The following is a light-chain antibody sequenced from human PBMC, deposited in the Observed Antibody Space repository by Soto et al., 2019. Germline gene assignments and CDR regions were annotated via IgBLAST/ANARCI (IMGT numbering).Light chain of an antibody. V-gene: IGKV3D-15*01. CDR1: QSVSTN. CDR2: GAS. CDR3: PQYNNWPPWT. Sequence: ETVMTQSPATQSVSPGERVTLSCRASQSVSTNLAWYQQKPGEAPRLLIYGASTRATGIPARFSGSGSGTEFTLTISSLQSEDFAVYFCPQYNNWPPWTFGQGTKVEIK. J-gene: IGKJ1*01.